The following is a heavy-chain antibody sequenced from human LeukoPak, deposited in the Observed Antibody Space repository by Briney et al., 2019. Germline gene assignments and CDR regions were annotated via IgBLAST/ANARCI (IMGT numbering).Heavy chain of an antibody. V-gene: IGHV3-23*01. J-gene: IGHJ4*02. Sequence: GGSLRLSCAASGFTFSSYAMSWVRQAPGKGLEWVSAISDSGGSIYYADSVKGRFTISRDNAKNTLSLEMNSLGDEDTAVYYCSRDFNGRNDFWGQGTLVTVSS. CDR1: GFTFSSYA. CDR3: SRDFNGRNDF. CDR2: ISDSGGSI. D-gene: IGHD1-14*01.